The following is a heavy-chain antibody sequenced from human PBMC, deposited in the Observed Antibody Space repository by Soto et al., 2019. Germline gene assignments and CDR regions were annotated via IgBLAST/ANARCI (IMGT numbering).Heavy chain of an antibody. J-gene: IGHJ6*02. CDR2: IKSKTDGGTT. V-gene: IGHV3-15*01. CDR3: TREGVATRDGSYSMDV. CDR1: GFTFSNAW. D-gene: IGHD5-12*01. Sequence: GGSLRLSCAASGFTFSNAWMSWVRQAPGKGLEWVGRIKSKTDGGTTDYAAPVKGRFTISRDDSKNTPYLQMNSLKTEDTAVYYCTREGVATRDGSYSMDVWGQGTTVTVSS.